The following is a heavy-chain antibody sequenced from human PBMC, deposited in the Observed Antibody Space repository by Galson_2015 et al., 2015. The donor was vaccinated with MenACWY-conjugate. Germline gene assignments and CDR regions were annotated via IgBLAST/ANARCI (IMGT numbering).Heavy chain of an antibody. Sequence: YSGYTNYNPSLKSRATVSLDTSKTHFSLKLNSVTAADTAVYYCARQWLYGSGSFGFFDPWGQGILVTVSS. CDR2: YSGYT. D-gene: IGHD3-10*01. V-gene: IGHV4-59*08. J-gene: IGHJ5*02. CDR3: ARQWLYGSGSFGFFDP.